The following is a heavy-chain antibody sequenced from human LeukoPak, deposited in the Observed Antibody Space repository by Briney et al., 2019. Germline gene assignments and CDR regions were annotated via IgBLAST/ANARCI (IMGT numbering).Heavy chain of an antibody. CDR1: GYSFTTHW. CDR3: ARQPHYYYGMDV. V-gene: IGHV5-51*01. Sequence: GESLKISCKGSGYSFTTHWIGWVRQMPGKGLEWMGIIYPDDSNTRYSPSFQGQVTLSADKSINTAYLQWSSLRASDTAMYYCARQPHYYYGMDVWGQGTTVTVSS. J-gene: IGHJ6*02. CDR2: IYPDDSNT.